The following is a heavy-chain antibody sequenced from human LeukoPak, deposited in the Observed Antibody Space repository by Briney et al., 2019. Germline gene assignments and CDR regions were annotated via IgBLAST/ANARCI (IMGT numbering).Heavy chain of an antibody. CDR3: ASQSRNSYYFDY. V-gene: IGHV4-61*02. J-gene: IGHJ4*02. Sequence: PSETLSLTCTVSGGSISSGSYYWSWIRQPAGKGLEWIGRIYGSGSTNYNPSLRRRLPISVDTSKNQYSLKLSSVTAADTAVYYCASQSRNSYYFDYWGQGTLVTVSS. CDR1: GGSISSGSYY. CDR2: IYGSGST. D-gene: IGHD2-2*01.